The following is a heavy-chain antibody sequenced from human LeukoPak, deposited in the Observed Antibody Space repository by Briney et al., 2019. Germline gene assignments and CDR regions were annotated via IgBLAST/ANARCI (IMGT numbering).Heavy chain of an antibody. CDR2: IIPIFGTA. CDR3: ASQQRAYEYDRSGYYEPYWFDP. D-gene: IGHD3-22*01. Sequence: ASVKVSCKASGGTFSSYTISWVREAPGQGLEWMGRIIPIFGTANYAQKFQGRVTITTDESTSTAYMELSSLRSEDTAGYYYASQQRAYEYDRSGYYEPYWFDPWGQGTLVSVSS. J-gene: IGHJ5*02. CDR1: GGTFSSYT. V-gene: IGHV1-69*05.